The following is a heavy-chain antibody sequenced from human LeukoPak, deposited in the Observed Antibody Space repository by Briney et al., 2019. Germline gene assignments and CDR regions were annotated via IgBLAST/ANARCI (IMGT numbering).Heavy chain of an antibody. CDR2: ISGSGAST. V-gene: IGHV3-23*01. CDR1: GFTFSNYA. D-gene: IGHD5-12*01. CDR3: AKRAVQGGGHDWDNYYFDY. J-gene: IGHJ4*02. Sequence: PGGSLRLSCAASGFTFSNYAMTWVRRAPGKGLEWVSSISGSGASTYYTDSVKGRFTISRDNSKNTLYLQMNSLRAEDTAVYYCAKRAVQGGGHDWDNYYFDYWGQGTLVTVSS.